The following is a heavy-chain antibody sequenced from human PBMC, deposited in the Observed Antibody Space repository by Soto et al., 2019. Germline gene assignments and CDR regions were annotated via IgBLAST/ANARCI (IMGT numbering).Heavy chain of an antibody. CDR2: ISGSGAIT. CDR1: GFTFKNYD. J-gene: IGHJ4*02. D-gene: IGHD3-10*01. Sequence: VQLLESGGGLVQPGGSLRLSCVASGFTFKNYDMRWVRQAPGKGLEWVSGISGSGAITYYADSVRGRFTISRDNSENTLYLQLNSLRAEDTAIYYCAKDRQFRSYYESAGHYNNWGQGTLVTVSS. CDR3: AKDRQFRSYYESAGHYNN. V-gene: IGHV3-23*01.